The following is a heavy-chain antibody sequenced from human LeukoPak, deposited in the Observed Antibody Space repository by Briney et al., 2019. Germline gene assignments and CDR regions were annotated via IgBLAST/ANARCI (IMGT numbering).Heavy chain of an antibody. CDR2: FDPEDGET. V-gene: IGHV1-24*01. CDR3: ATEGLLWFGEFRGLFDY. D-gene: IGHD3-10*01. J-gene: IGHJ4*02. CDR1: GYTLTELS. Sequence: ASVKVSCKFSGYTLTELSMHWVRQAPGKGLEWMGGFDPEDGETIYAQKFQGRVTMTEDTSTDTAYMELSSLRSEDTAVYYCATEGLLWFGEFRGLFDYWGQGTLVTVSS.